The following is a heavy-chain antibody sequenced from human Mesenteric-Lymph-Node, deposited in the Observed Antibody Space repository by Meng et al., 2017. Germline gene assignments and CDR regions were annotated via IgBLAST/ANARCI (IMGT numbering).Heavy chain of an antibody. CDR2: INPNSGGA. J-gene: IGHJ2*01. CDR3: AREGLVGDLRYFDL. V-gene: IGHV1-2*06. CDR1: AYTFAGYH. D-gene: IGHD3-16*01. Sequence: VNFGAEWKRPGATLTASCKAPAYTFAGYHMHWVQQAPGQGLEWMGRINPNSGGANYAQKFQGRVTMTRDTSISTAYMELSRLRSDDTAVYYCAREGLVGDLRYFDLWGRGTLVTVSS.